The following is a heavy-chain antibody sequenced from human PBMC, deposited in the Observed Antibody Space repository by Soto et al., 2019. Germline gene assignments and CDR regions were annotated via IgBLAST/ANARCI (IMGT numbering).Heavy chain of an antibody. D-gene: IGHD3-10*01. J-gene: IGHJ5*02. CDR1: GYTFTSYD. CDR2: MNPNSSNT. V-gene: IGHV1-8*01. Sequence: QVQLVQSGAEVKKPGASVKVSCKASGYTFTSYDINWVRQATGQGLEWMGWMNPNSSNTGYAQKFQGRVTMTRNTSISTAYMELSSLRSEDTAVYYCARSYYGSGSYWNWFDPWGQGTLVTVSS. CDR3: ARSYYGSGSYWNWFDP.